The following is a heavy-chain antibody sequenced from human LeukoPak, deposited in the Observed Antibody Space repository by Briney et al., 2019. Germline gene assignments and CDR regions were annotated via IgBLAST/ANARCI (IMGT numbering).Heavy chain of an antibody. V-gene: IGHV1-3*01. D-gene: IGHD1-26*01. CDR1: GYTFTGYY. J-gene: IGHJ5*02. CDR3: ARGPSTRKFDP. CDR2: INAGNGNT. Sequence: ASVKVSCKASGYTFTGYYMHWVRQAPGQRLEWMGWINAGNGNTKYSQKFQGRVTITRDTSASTAYMELSSLRSEDTAVYYCARGPSTRKFDPWGQGTLVTVSS.